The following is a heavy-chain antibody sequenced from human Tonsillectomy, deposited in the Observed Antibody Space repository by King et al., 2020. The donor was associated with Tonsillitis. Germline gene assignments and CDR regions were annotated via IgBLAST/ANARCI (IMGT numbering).Heavy chain of an antibody. J-gene: IGHJ5*02. V-gene: IGHV1-24*01. CDR2: FNPEDGET. CDR3: TTGGARAYYYGSGSYYPYNWFDP. Sequence: QLVQSGAEVKKPGASVKVSCKVSGYTLTELSMHWVRQAPGKGLEWMGGFNPEDGETIYAQKFQGRVTMTEDTSTDTAYMELSSLSSEDTAVYFCTTGGARAYYYGSGSYYPYNWFDPWGKGTLVTVSS. D-gene: IGHD3-10*01. CDR1: GYTLTELS.